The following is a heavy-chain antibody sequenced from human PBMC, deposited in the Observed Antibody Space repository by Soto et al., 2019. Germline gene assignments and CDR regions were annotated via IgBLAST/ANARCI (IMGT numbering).Heavy chain of an antibody. D-gene: IGHD3-3*02. CDR1: GDTFISYG. CDR3: ATSLELGLGWHDS. Sequence: SVKVSCKASGDTFISYGITWVRQAPGQGLEWMGGIISIFGAANYSQKFQGRVTITADKSTSTAYMELSSLRSEDTAMYYCATSLELGLGWHDSWGPGTLVTAPQ. J-gene: IGHJ4*02. V-gene: IGHV1-69*06. CDR2: IISIFGAA.